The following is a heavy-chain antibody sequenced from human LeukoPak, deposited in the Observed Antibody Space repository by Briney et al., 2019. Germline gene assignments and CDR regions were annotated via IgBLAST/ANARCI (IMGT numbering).Heavy chain of an antibody. Sequence: GGSLRLSCAASGFTFSSYAMTWVRQAPGKGLEWVSAISGSGSSTYSADSVKGRFTISRDNSKNTLYLQMNSLRADDTAIYFCAKDRGSGYYVVPDYWGQGTLVTVSS. V-gene: IGHV3-23*01. CDR1: GFTFSSYA. CDR2: ISGSGSST. CDR3: AKDRGSGYYVVPDY. J-gene: IGHJ4*02. D-gene: IGHD5-12*01.